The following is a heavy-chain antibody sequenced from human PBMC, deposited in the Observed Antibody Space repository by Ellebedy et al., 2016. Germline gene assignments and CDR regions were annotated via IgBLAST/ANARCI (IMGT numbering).Heavy chain of an antibody. V-gene: IGHV3-23*01. CDR2: ISGSAGMT. CDR3: AKDWGEGYGLDAFDL. Sequence: ETLSLTCAASGFTFSSYAMSWVRQAPGRGLEWVSTISGSAGMTYYADSVKGRFTISRDNSKDTLYLQMNSLRAEDTAIYYCAKDWGEGYGLDAFDLWGQGTMVTVSS. CDR1: GFTFSSYA. D-gene: IGHD3-16*01. J-gene: IGHJ3*01.